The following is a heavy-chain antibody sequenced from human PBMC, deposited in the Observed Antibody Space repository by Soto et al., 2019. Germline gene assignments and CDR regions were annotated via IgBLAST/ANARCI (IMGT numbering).Heavy chain of an antibody. CDR1: GGSFSRYY. CDR2: INHSGST. D-gene: IGHD3-10*01. Sequence: SETLSLTCAFYGGSFSRYYSSWIRQPPGKGLEWILEINHSGSTNYNPSLNSRVTISVDTSKNQFSLKLSSVTAAATAVYYCARGLWFESGSIYYYYYMDVWGKGTTVTVSS. J-gene: IGHJ6*03. CDR3: ARGLWFESGSIYYYYYMDV. V-gene: IGHV4-34*01.